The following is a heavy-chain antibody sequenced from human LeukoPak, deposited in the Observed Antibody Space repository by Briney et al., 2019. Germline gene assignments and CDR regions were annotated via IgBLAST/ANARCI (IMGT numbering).Heavy chain of an antibody. D-gene: IGHD3-9*01. CDR3: ARDSDGDILTGYLTHFDY. J-gene: IGHJ4*02. CDR1: GYTFTGYY. Sequence: ASVKVSCKASGYTFTGYYMHWVRQAPGQGLEWMGWINPNSGGTNYAQKFQGRVTMTRDTSISTAYMELSSLRSEDTAVYYCARDSDGDILTGYLTHFDYWGQGTLVTASS. CDR2: INPNSGGT. V-gene: IGHV1-2*02.